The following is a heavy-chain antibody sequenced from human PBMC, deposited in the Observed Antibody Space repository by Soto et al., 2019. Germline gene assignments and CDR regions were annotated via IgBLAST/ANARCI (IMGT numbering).Heavy chain of an antibody. D-gene: IGHD1-26*01. Sequence: QLQLQESGPGLVKPSETLSLTCTVSGGSISSSSYYWGWIRQPPGKGLEWIGSIYYSGSTYYNPALKRRVTISVDTSQNQFSLKLSSVTAADTAVYYCASPSPPRLLGAIVWAFAFDIWGQGTMVTVSS. V-gene: IGHV4-39*01. CDR1: GGSISSSSYY. J-gene: IGHJ3*02. CDR3: ASPSPPRLLGAIVWAFAFDI. CDR2: IYYSGST.